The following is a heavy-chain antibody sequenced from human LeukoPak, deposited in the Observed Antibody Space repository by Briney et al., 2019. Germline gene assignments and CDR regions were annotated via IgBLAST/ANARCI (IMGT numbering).Heavy chain of an antibody. CDR3: ARHYSSFDY. CDR2: IYYSGST. D-gene: IGHD5-18*01. J-gene: IGHJ4*02. V-gene: IGHV4-61*01. Sequence: SETLSLTCTVSGGSVSSGSYYWSWIRQPPGKGLEWIGYIYYSGSTNYNPSLKSRVTISVDTSKNQFSLKLSSVTAADTAVYYCARHYSSFDYWGQGTLVTVSS. CDR1: GGSVSSGSYY.